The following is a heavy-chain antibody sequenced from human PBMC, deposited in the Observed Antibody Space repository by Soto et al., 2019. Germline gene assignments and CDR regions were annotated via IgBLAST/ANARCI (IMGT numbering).Heavy chain of an antibody. J-gene: IGHJ6*03. CDR1: GFSLSNPRMG. Sequence: QVTLKEAGPVLVKPTETLTLTCTVSGFSLSNPRMGVAWIRQPPGKALEWLAHILSNDGKSYNTSLNSRLTISKDPSKSQVVLTMTNMYPVDTATYYCARIQLPASYFYYMDVWGKGSTVTVSS. V-gene: IGHV2-26*01. CDR3: ARIQLPASYFYYMDV. CDR2: ILSNDGK.